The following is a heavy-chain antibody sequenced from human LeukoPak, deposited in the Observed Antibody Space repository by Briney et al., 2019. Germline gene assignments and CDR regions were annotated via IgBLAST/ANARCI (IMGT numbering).Heavy chain of an antibody. V-gene: IGHV4-39*01. J-gene: IGHJ6*04. Sequence: PSETLSLTCTVSGGSISSSSYYWGWIRQPPGKGLEWIGSIYYSGSTYYNPSLQSRVTISVDTSKNQFSLKLSSVTAADTAVYYCASHYCTSTSCYVFSGGHVDVWGKGTTVTISS. D-gene: IGHD2-2*01. CDR3: ASHYCTSTSCYVFSGGHVDV. CDR1: GGSISSSSYY. CDR2: IYYSGST.